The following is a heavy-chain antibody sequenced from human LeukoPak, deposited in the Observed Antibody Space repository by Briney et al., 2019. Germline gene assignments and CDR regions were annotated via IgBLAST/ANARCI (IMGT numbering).Heavy chain of an antibody. D-gene: IGHD5-18*01. J-gene: IGHJ4*02. Sequence: PSETLSLAWAVYGGSFSDYYRGWIRQPPGKGLESIASVSHSGSTYYNPSLKSRVTISVDTSKNQFSLKVTSVTAADTALYYCARERIERYTYASSDFDYWGRGTLVTVSS. CDR1: GGSFSDYY. CDR3: ARERIERYTYASSDFDY. CDR2: VSHSGST. V-gene: IGHV4-38-2*02.